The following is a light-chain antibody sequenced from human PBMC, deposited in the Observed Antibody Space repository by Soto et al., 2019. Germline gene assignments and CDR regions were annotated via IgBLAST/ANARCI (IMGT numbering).Light chain of an antibody. Sequence: EIVLTRSPGTLSLSPGERATLSCRASQSVSSNLAWYQQKPGQAPRLLIYGASTRATGIPDRFSGSGSGTEFTLTISSLQSEDFAVYYCQQYSNWPRTFGQGTKVDIK. CDR3: QQYSNWPRT. V-gene: IGKV3-15*01. J-gene: IGKJ1*01. CDR1: QSVSSN. CDR2: GAS.